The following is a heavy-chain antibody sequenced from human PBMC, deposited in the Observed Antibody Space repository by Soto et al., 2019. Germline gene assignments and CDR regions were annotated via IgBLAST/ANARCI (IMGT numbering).Heavy chain of an antibody. CDR1: GFTFSSYG. CDR3: ARGYYGDYLYYCDY. J-gene: IGHJ4*02. Sequence: QVQLVESGGGVVQPGRSLSLSCAASGFTFSSYGMHWVRQAPGKGLEWVAVIWYDGSNKYYADSVKGRFTISRDNSKNALYRQMNSLRAEDTAVYYCARGYYGDYLYYCDYWGQGTLVTVSS. CDR2: IWYDGSNK. V-gene: IGHV3-33*01. D-gene: IGHD4-17*01.